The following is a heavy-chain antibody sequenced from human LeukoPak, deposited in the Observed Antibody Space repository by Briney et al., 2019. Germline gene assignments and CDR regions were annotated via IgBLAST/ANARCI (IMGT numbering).Heavy chain of an antibody. CDR2: IKQDGSEK. V-gene: IGHV3-7*01. J-gene: IGHJ4*02. D-gene: IGHD3-22*01. CDR3: ATYSSGYSYQLDY. CDR1: GFTISSYW. Sequence: GGSLRLSCAGSGFTISSYWMSWVRHAPGKGLEWVANIKQDGSEKYYVDSVKGRFTVSRDNAKNSLYLQMNSLRAEDTAVYYCATYSSGYSYQLDYWGQGTLVTVSS.